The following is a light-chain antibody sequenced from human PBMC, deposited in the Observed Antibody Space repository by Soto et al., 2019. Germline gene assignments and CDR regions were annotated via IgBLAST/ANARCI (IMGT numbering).Light chain of an antibody. J-gene: IGKJ4*01. V-gene: IGKV3-11*01. CDR1: QSVRNY. CDR2: DAS. Sequence: EIVLTQSPATLSLSPGERDTLSCRASQSVRNYLAWYQQKLGQAPRLLIYDASNRATGVPARFSGSGSGTDFTLTITSLEPEDFAVYYCQQRRDWPTFGGGTKVEIK. CDR3: QQRRDWPT.